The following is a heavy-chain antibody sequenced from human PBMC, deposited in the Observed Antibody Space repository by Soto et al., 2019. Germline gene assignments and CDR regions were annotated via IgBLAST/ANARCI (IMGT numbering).Heavy chain of an antibody. CDR3: ARPDFWSGYFIHYGMDV. CDR1: GFTFSSYA. CDR2: ISYDGSNK. J-gene: IGHJ6*02. V-gene: IGHV3-30-3*01. Sequence: GGSLRLSCAASGFTFSSYAMHWVRQAPGKGLEWVAVISYDGSNKYYADSVKGRFTISRDNSKNTLYLQMNSLRAEDTAVYYCARPDFWSGYFIHYGMDVWGQGTTVTVSS. D-gene: IGHD3-3*01.